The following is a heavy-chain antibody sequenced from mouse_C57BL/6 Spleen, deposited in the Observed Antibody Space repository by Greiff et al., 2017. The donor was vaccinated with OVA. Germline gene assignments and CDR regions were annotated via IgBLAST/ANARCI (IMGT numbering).Heavy chain of an antibody. Sequence: VQLQQSGPELVKPGASVKISCKASGYAFSSSWMNWVKQRPGKGLEWIGRIYPGDGDTNYNGKFKGKATLTADKSSSTAYMQLSSLTSEDSAVYFCAGDRGYAMDYWGQGTSVTVSS. D-gene: IGHD3-2*01. CDR2: IYPGDGDT. V-gene: IGHV1-82*01. J-gene: IGHJ4*01. CDR1: GYAFSSSW. CDR3: AGDRGYAMDY.